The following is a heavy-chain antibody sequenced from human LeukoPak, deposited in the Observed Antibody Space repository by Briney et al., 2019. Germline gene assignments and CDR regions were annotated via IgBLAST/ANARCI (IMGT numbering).Heavy chain of an antibody. Sequence: SVKVSCKASGGTFSSYAISWVRQAPGQGLEWMGGIIPIFGTANYAQKFQGRVTITTDESTSTAHMELSSLRSEDTAVYYCAGKGSGLNDYYDSSGYYYFDYWGQGTLVTVSS. D-gene: IGHD3-22*01. CDR2: IIPIFGTA. V-gene: IGHV1-69*05. J-gene: IGHJ4*02. CDR3: AGKGSGLNDYYDSSGYYYFDY. CDR1: GGTFSSYA.